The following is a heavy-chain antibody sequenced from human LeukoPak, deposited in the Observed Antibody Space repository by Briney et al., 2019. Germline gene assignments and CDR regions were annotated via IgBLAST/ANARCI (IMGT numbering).Heavy chain of an antibody. V-gene: IGHV3-23*01. CDR2: ISGSGGST. J-gene: IGHJ4*02. Sequence: GGSLRLSCAASGFTFSSYAMSWARQAPGKGLEWVSAISGSGGSTYYADSVKGRFTISRDNSKNTLYLQMSSLRAEDTAVYYCAREGYTGSYPDYWGQGTLVTVSS. CDR3: AREGYTGSYPDY. CDR1: GFTFSSYA. D-gene: IGHD1-26*01.